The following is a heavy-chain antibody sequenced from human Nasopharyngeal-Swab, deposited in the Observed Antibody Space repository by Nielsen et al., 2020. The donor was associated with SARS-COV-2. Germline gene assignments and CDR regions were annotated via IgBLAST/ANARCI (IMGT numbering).Heavy chain of an antibody. CDR3: AKGSRGYCSGGSCYLYYFDY. V-gene: IGHV3-23*01. J-gene: IGHJ4*02. D-gene: IGHD2-15*01. Sequence: VRQPPGKGLEWVSAISGSGGSTYYADSVKGRFTISRDNSKNTLYLQMNSLRAEDTAVYYCAKGSRGYCSGGSCYLYYFDYWGQGTLVTSPQ. CDR2: ISGSGGST.